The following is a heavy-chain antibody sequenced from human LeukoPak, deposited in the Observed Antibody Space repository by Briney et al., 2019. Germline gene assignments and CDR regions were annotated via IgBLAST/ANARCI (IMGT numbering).Heavy chain of an antibody. D-gene: IGHD6-13*01. CDR3: AREAAAGTTSFDC. CDR1: GYTFTSYY. Sequence: ASVKVSCKASGYTFTSYYMHWVRQAPGQGLEWTGIINPSGGSTSFAQKFQGRVTMTRDTSMSTVYMELSSLRSEDTAVYYCAREAAAGTTSFDCWGQGTLVTVSS. V-gene: IGHV1-46*01. J-gene: IGHJ4*02. CDR2: INPSGGST.